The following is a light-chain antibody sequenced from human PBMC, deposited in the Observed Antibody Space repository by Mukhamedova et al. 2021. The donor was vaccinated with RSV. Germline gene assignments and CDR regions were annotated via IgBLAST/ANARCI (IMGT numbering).Light chain of an antibody. J-gene: IGKJ2*01. CDR2: YTD. V-gene: IGKV1-27*01. Sequence: WYQRRVHGQAPELLSYYTDTLQSGVPSRFSGSGSGTDFTLSISSLQPEDVGSYYCQKDNSAAYTFGEGTEVESK. CDR3: QKDNSAAYT.